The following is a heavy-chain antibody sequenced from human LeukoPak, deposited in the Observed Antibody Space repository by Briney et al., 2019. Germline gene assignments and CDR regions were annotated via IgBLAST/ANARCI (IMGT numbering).Heavy chain of an antibody. D-gene: IGHD5-12*01. CDR3: ARYDQWLRFDY. CDR2: IIPIFGTA. Sequence: SAKVSCKASGGTFSSYAISWVRQAPGRGLEWMGGIIPIFGTANYAQKFQGRVTITTDESTSTAYMELSSLRSEDTAVYYCARYDQWLRFDYWGQGTLVTVSS. V-gene: IGHV1-69*05. CDR1: GGTFSSYA. J-gene: IGHJ4*02.